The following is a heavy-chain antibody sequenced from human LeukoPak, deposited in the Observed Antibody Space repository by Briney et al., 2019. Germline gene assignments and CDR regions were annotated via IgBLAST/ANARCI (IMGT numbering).Heavy chain of an antibody. J-gene: IGHJ4*02. Sequence: SETLSLTCTVSGYSISSDYYWGWIRQPPGKGLEWIGSIYHSGSTYYNPSLKSRVTISVDTPKNQFSLKLSSVTAADTAVYYCAREDGDYNFDYWGQGTLVTVSS. CDR2: IYHSGST. V-gene: IGHV4-38-2*02. CDR1: GYSISSDYY. CDR3: AREDGDYNFDY. D-gene: IGHD4-17*01.